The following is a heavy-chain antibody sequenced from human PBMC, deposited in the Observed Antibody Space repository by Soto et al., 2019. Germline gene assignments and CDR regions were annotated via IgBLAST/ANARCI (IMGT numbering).Heavy chain of an antibody. CDR1: GYTFTGYY. V-gene: IGHV1-46*01. CDR2: INPSGGST. J-gene: IGHJ4*02. CDR3: ARPSRPGGDCYAN. D-gene: IGHD2-21*02. Sequence: GASVKVSCKASGYTFTGYYMHWVRQAPGQGLEWMGIINPSGGSTSYAQKFQGRVTMTRDTSTSTVYMELSSLRSEDTAVYYCARPSRPGGDCYANWGQGTLVTVSS.